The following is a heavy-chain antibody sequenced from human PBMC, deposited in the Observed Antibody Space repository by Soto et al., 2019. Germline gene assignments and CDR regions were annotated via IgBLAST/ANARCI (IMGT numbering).Heavy chain of an antibody. V-gene: IGHV4-39*01. CDR2: IYYSGST. CDR1: GGSISSSSYY. J-gene: IGHJ3*02. CDR3: ARHFGGQGYCSGGSCFPTDAFDI. D-gene: IGHD2-15*01. Sequence: PSETLSLTCTVSGGSISSSSYYWGWIRQPPGKGLEWIGSIYYSGSTYYNPSLKSRVTISVDTSKNQFSLKLSSVTAADTAVYYCARHFGGQGYCSGGSCFPTDAFDIWGQGTMVTVSS.